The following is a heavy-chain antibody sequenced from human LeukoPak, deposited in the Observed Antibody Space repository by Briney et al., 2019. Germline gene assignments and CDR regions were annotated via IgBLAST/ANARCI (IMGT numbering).Heavy chain of an antibody. J-gene: IGHJ4*02. CDR3: ARGLRFLEWFRVGFDN. CDR2: INHSGST. Sequence: SETLSLTCAVYGGSFSGYYWSWIRQPPGKGLEWIGEINHSGSTNYNPSLKSRVTISVDTSKNQFSLKLSSVTAADTAVYYCARGLRFLEWFRVGFDNWGQGTLVTVSS. D-gene: IGHD3-3*01. V-gene: IGHV4-34*01. CDR1: GGSFSGYY.